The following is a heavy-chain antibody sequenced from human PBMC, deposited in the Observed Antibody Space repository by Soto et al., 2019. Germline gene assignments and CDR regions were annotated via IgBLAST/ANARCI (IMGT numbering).Heavy chain of an antibody. CDR1: GYTFTGYY. V-gene: IGHV1-2*04. CDR3: ARGVRPRYFDWSNWFDP. Sequence: QVQLVQSGAEVKKPGASVKVSCKASGYTFTGYYMHWVRQAPGQGLEWMGWINPNSGGTNYAQKFQGWVTMTRDTAISTAYMELSRLRSDDTAVYYCARGVRPRYFDWSNWFDPWGQGTLVTVSS. J-gene: IGHJ5*02. CDR2: INPNSGGT. D-gene: IGHD3-9*01.